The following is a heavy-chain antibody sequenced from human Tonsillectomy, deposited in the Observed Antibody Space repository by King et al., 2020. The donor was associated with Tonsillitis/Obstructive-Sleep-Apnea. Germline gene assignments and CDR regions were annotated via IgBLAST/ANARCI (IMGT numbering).Heavy chain of an antibody. CDR2: ISYDGSNK. J-gene: IGHJ4*02. CDR1: GFTFSSYA. D-gene: IGHD6-19*01. CDR3: ATEPRRLAVAGTTRDY. V-gene: IGHV3-30*04. Sequence: VQLVESGGGVVQPGRSLRLSCAASGFTFSSYAMHWVRQAPGKGLEWVAVISYDGSNKYYADSVKGRFTISRDNSKNTLYLQMNSLRAEDTALYYCATEPRRLAVAGTTRDYWGQGTLVTVSS.